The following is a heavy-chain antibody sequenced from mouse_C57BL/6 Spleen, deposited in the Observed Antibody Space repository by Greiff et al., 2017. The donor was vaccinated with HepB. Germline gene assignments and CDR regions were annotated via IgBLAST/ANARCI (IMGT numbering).Heavy chain of an antibody. Sequence: DVQLQESGPGLVKPSQSLSLTCSVTGYSITSGYYWNWIRQFPGNKLEWMGYISYDGSNNYNPSLNNRISITRDTSKNQFFLKLNSVTTEDPATYYCARDWSDGYYVYFDVWGTGTTVTVSS. V-gene: IGHV3-6*01. CDR2: ISYDGSN. J-gene: IGHJ1*03. D-gene: IGHD2-3*01. CDR1: GYSITSGYY. CDR3: ARDWSDGYYVYFDV.